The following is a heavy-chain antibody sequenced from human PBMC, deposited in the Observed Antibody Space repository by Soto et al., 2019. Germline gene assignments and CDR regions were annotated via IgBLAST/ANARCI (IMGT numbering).Heavy chain of an antibody. V-gene: IGHV6-1*01. CDR2: TYYRSKWYN. D-gene: IGHD2-2*01. J-gene: IGHJ5*02. Sequence: HTLSLTSALTGYSVSRTSAAWNWIRQSPSRGLEGLGRTYYRSKWYNDSAVSVKSRITINPDTSKNQFALQLNSVTPEDTAVYYCARDSWDFYCSSTSCHNNCFDPWRQGTLLTFS. CDR1: GYSVSRTSAA. CDR3: ARDSWDFYCSSTSCHNNCFDP.